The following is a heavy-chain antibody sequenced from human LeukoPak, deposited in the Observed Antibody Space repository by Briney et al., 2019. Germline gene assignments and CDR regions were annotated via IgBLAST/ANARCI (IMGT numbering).Heavy chain of an antibody. CDR1: GDSISSYY. Sequence: PSETLSLTCTVSGDSISSYYWSWIRQPPGKGLEWIGYIYHSGNTNFNPSLKSRLTMSIDTSKNQFSLRLTSVTAADTAVYYCARGNYGSGSYYVVDFDSWGQGTLVTVSS. V-gene: IGHV4-59*01. D-gene: IGHD3-10*01. CDR2: IYHSGNT. CDR3: ARGNYGSGSYYVVDFDS. J-gene: IGHJ4*02.